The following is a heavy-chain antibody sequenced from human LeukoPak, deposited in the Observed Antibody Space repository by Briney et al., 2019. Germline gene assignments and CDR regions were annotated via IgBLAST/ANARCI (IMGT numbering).Heavy chain of an antibody. CDR3: AGGRSYGFDFDS. CDR1: GGSISPYY. Sequence: SETLSLTCTVSGGSISPYYWTWIRQPPGKGLEWIGYKYYSGSTRYNSSLRSRLTISLDSSKNQFSLRLTSVTAADTAVYYCAGGRSYGFDFDSWGPGTLVIVSS. D-gene: IGHD5-18*01. V-gene: IGHV4-59*01. CDR2: KYYSGST. J-gene: IGHJ4*02.